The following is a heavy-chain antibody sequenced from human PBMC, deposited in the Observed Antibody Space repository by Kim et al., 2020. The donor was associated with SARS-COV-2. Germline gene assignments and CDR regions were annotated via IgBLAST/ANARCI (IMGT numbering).Heavy chain of an antibody. Sequence: GGSLRLSCAASGFTFSSYAMSWVRQAPGKGLEWVSAISGSGGSTYYTDSVKGRFTISRDNSKNTLYLQMNSLRAEDTAVYYCAKGRDYYGSGPGYWGQGTLVTVSS. V-gene: IGHV3-23*01. CDR2: ISGSGGST. CDR3: AKGRDYYGSGPGY. D-gene: IGHD3-10*01. J-gene: IGHJ4*02. CDR1: GFTFSSYA.